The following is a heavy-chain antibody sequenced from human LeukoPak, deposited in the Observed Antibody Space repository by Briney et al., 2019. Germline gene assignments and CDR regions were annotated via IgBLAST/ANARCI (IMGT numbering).Heavy chain of an antibody. V-gene: IGHV3-23*01. CDR1: GFTFSSYA. CDR2: ISGSGGST. Sequence: SGGSLRLSCAASGFTFSSYAMSWVRQAPGKGLEWVSAISGSGGSTYYADSVKGRFTISRDNSKNTLYLPMNSLRAEDTAVYYCAKDHFDRAAAGHYYYYGMDVWGQGTTVTVSS. D-gene: IGHD6-13*01. CDR3: AKDHFDRAAAGHYYYYGMDV. J-gene: IGHJ6*02.